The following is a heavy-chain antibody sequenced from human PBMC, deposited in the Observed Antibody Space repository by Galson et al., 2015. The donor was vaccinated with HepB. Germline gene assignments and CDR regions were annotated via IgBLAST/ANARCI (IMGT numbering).Heavy chain of an antibody. V-gene: IGHV1-24*01. CDR3: ATVAGYRLNMNGDGGNSGDHFDY. D-gene: IGHD4-23*01. J-gene: IGHJ4*02. CDR2: FDPEDGET. Sequence: SVKVSCKVSGYTLTELSMHWVRQAPGKGLEWMGGFDPEDGETIYAQKFQGRVTMTEDTSTDTAYMELSSLRSEDTAVYYCATVAGYRLNMNGDGGNSGDHFDYWGQGTLVTVSS. CDR1: GYTLTELS.